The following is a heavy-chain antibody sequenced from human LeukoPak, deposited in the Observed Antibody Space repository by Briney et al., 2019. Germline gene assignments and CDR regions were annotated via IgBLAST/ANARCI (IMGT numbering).Heavy chain of an antibody. CDR2: ISYDGSNK. Sequence: GGSLRLSCAASGFTFSSYAMHWVRQAPGKGLEWEAVISYDGSNKYYADSVKGRFTISRDNSKNTLYLQMNSLRSEDTAVYYCARGNIVSTITEVDYWGQGTLVTVSS. CDR1: GFTFSSYA. CDR3: ARGNIVSTITEVDY. D-gene: IGHD5/OR15-5a*01. V-gene: IGHV3-30*04. J-gene: IGHJ4*02.